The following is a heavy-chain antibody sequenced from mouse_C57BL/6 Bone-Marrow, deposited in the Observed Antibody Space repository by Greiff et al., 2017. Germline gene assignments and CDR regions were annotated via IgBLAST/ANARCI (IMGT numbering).Heavy chain of an antibody. CDR2: IWSGGST. CDR3: ARKEYYGSWAWFAY. CDR1: GFSLTSYG. Sequence: QVQLKESGPGLVQPSQSLSITCTVSGFSLTSYGVHWVRQSPGKGLEWLGVIWSGGSTDYNAALISRLSISKDNSKSKVFFKMNSLQADDTAIYYCARKEYYGSWAWFAYWGQGTLVTVSA. J-gene: IGHJ3*01. V-gene: IGHV2-2*01. D-gene: IGHD1-1*01.